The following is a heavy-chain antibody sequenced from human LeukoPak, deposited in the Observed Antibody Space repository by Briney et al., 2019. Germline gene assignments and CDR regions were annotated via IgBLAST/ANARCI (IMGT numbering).Heavy chain of an antibody. CDR1: GGSFSGYY. V-gene: IGHV4-34*01. Sequence: PSETLSLTCAVYGGSFSGYYWSWIRQPPGKGLEWIGEINHSGSTNYNPSLKSRVTISVDTSKNQFSLELSSVTAADTAVYYCAAKYSSGPKPQYYGMDVWGQGTTVTVSS. CDR3: AAKYSSGPKPQYYGMDV. CDR2: INHSGST. D-gene: IGHD6-19*01. J-gene: IGHJ6*02.